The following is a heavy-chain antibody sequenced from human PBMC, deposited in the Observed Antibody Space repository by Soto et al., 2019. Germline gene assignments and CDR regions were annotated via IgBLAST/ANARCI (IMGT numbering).Heavy chain of an antibody. CDR2: INHSGST. Sequence: AVYGGSFSGYYWTWIRQPPGTGLEWIGEINHSGSTNYNPSLKSRVTISVDTSKNQFSLKLTSVTAADTAVYYCAKDPESEIQWFYYFESWGQGTLVTVS. D-gene: IGHD3-10*01. V-gene: IGHV4-34*01. CDR3: AKDPESEIQWFYYFES. J-gene: IGHJ4*02. CDR1: GGSFSGYY.